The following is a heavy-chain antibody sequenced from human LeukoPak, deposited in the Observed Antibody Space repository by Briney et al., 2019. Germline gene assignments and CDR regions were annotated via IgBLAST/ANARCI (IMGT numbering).Heavy chain of an antibody. J-gene: IGHJ5*02. CDR2: INTNTGNP. D-gene: IGHD1-26*01. V-gene: IGHV7-4-1*02. Sequence: GASVKVSCKASGYTFTSYSMNWVRQAPGQGLDWMGWINTNTGNPTYAQGFTGRFVFSLDTSVSTAYLQISSLKAEDTAVYYCARAGRSGSYQQPIFWFDPWGQGTLVTVSS. CDR3: ARAGRSGSYQQPIFWFDP. CDR1: GYTFTSYS.